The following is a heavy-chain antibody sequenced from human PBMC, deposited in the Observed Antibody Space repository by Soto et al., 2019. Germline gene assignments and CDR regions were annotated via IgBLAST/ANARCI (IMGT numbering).Heavy chain of an antibody. V-gene: IGHV3-30*03. J-gene: IGHJ1*01. CDR1: GFSFSYYA. CDR3: ASPYCSGGSCYLTEYFQY. Sequence: QVQLVESGGGVVQPGRSVRLSCAASGFSFSYYAMHWVRQAPGKGLEWVAVIAYDSSKKYYADSVKGRFTISRDNSKNPRYLQMNSLRDDDTAVYYCASPYCSGGSCYLTEYFQYWGQGTLVTVSS. D-gene: IGHD2-15*01. CDR2: IAYDSSKK.